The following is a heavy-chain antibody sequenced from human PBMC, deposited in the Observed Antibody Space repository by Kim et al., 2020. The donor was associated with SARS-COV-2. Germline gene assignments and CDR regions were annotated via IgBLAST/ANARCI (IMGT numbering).Heavy chain of an antibody. CDR1: GFTFSSHW. V-gene: IGHV3-7*01. Sequence: GGSLRLSCAASGFTFSSHWMSWVRQAPGKGLEWVANTKQDGSEKNYVDSVKGRFTISRDNAKNSLYLHMNSLRAEDTAVYYCARDFTSSWSGLFHYWGQG. D-gene: IGHD6-13*01. CDR2: TKQDGSEK. CDR3: ARDFTSSWSGLFHY. J-gene: IGHJ4*02.